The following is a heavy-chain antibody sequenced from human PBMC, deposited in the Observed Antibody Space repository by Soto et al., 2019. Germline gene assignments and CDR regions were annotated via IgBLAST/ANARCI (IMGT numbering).Heavy chain of an antibody. Sequence: SETLSLTCTVSGGSISSYYWSWIRQPPGKGLEWIGYIYYSGSTNYNPSLKSRVTISVDTSKNQFSLKLSSVTAADTAVYYCAGGASAAGKFWWFAPWGQGPLVPVSP. CDR1: GGSISSYY. CDR3: AGGASAAGKFWWFAP. V-gene: IGHV4-59*01. CDR2: IYYSGST. J-gene: IGHJ5*02. D-gene: IGHD6-13*01.